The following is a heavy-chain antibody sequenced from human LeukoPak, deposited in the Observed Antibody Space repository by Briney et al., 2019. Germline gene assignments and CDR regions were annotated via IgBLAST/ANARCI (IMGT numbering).Heavy chain of an antibody. Sequence: PGTSLRLSCAASGFSFSSIAMYWVRQAPGKGLEWVAIISYDGSNKYYADSVKGRVTISRDNSKNTLYLQMNSLRAEDTAVYYCARDRSSSPYYFDYWGQGTLVTVSS. D-gene: IGHD6-13*01. V-gene: IGHV3-30-3*01. CDR3: ARDRSSSPYYFDY. J-gene: IGHJ4*02. CDR1: GFSFSSIA. CDR2: ISYDGSNK.